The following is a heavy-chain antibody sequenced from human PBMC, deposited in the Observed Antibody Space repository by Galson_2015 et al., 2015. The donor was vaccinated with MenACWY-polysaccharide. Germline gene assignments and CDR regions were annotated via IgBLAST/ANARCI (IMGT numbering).Heavy chain of an antibody. D-gene: IGHD3-16*02. V-gene: IGHV3-23*01. CDR2: ISGSGGST. CDR3: AKTGGGYVWGSYRYTIDY. Sequence: SLRLSCAASGFTFSSYAMSWVRQAPGKGLEWVSAISGSGGSTYYADSVKGRFTISRDNSKNTLYLQMNSLRAEDTAVYHCAKTGGGYVWGSYRYTIDYWGQGTLVTVSS. CDR1: GFTFSSYA. J-gene: IGHJ4*02.